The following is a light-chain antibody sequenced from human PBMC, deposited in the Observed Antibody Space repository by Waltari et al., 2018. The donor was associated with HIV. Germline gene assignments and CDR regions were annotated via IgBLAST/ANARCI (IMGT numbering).Light chain of an antibody. CDR2: ANN. V-gene: IGLV1-40*01. CDR3: QSYDTSLGGSV. CDR1: SSNIGAGYD. Sequence: QSVLTQPPSVSGAPGQRVTISCTGSSSNIGAGYDGHWFQQLPGTAPKLFIYANNNRPSGIPDRVSGSKSGTSASLAITGLRAEDEGDYYCQSYDTSLGGSVFGGGTKLTVL. J-gene: IGLJ3*02.